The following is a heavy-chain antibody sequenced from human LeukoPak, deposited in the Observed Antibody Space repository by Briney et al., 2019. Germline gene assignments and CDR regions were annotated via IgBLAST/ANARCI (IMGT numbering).Heavy chain of an antibody. V-gene: IGHV3-48*03. Sequence: PGGSLRLSCAASGFTFSSYEMNWVRQAPGKGLEWVSYISGGGTTIFYADSVKGRFTISRDNAKNPLYLHMNSLSAEDTAVYFCATETENSNYDAFDIWGQGTLVTVSS. J-gene: IGHJ3*02. CDR3: ATETENSNYDAFDI. D-gene: IGHD4-11*01. CDR1: GFTFSSYE. CDR2: ISGGGTTI.